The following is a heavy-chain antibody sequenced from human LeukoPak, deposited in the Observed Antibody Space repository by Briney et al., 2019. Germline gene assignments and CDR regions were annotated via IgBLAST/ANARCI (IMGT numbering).Heavy chain of an antibody. D-gene: IGHD6-6*01. V-gene: IGHV4-39*01. Sequence: SETLSLTCTVSGGSISSSSYYWGWIRQPPGRGLEWIGSIYYSGSTYYNPSLKSRVTISVDTSKNQFSLKLSSVTAADTAVYYCARHVDPDSSSSGDYWGQGTLVTVSS. CDR3: ARHVDPDSSSSGDY. J-gene: IGHJ4*02. CDR1: GGSISSSSYY. CDR2: IYYSGST.